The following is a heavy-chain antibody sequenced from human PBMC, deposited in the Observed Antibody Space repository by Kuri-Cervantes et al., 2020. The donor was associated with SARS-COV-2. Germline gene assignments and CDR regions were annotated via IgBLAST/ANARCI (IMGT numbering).Heavy chain of an antibody. CDR2: ISGSGGST. Sequence: GESLKISCAVSGFTFNNYDLIWVRQAPGKGLEWVSSISGSGGSTYYADSVKGRFTISRDNSKNTLYVQMNSLRAEDTAVYYCAKDPAGGLNRFDPWGQGTLVTVSS. V-gene: IGHV3-23*01. CDR3: AKDPAGGLNRFDP. J-gene: IGHJ5*02. D-gene: IGHD6-13*01. CDR1: GFTFNNYD.